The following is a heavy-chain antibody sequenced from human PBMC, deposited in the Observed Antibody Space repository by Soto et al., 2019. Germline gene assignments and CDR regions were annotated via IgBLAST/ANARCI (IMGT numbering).Heavy chain of an antibody. CDR2: VFHSGTT. CDR3: VRDFGDLHDFWSGSDY. J-gene: IGHJ4*02. CDR1: GYSINSGYY. V-gene: IGHV4-38-2*02. D-gene: IGHD3-3*01. Sequence: PSETLSLTCAVSGYSINSGYYWGWIRQSPGKGLEWIGSVFHSGTTYSTPSLKTRLTISVDTSKNQFSLDLNAVTAADTAVYYCVRDFGDLHDFWSGSDYWGQGIQVT.